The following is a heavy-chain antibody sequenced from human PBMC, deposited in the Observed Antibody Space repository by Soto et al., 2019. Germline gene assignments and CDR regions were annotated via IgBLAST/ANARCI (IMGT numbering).Heavy chain of an antibody. Sequence: GALRLSCAASGFTFRTYGMHWARQAPGKGLEWVAFISDDGSQKYYGDSVKGRFTISRDNSKNTLSLRMISLRTEDTSVYYCAKEAPGGWHFFDTWGQGXLVTVYS. V-gene: IGHV3-30*18. CDR2: ISDDGSQK. CDR3: AKEAPGGWHFFDT. J-gene: IGHJ4*02. D-gene: IGHD6-19*01. CDR1: GFTFRTYG.